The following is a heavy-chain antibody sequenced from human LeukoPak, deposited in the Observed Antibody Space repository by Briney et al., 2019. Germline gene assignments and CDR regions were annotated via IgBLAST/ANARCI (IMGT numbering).Heavy chain of an antibody. CDR1: GFTFSAYG. J-gene: IGHJ3*01. D-gene: IGHD6-25*01. CDR2: IWYDGSRK. V-gene: IGHV3-33*01. CDR3: ARCTAAEAFDF. Sequence: GGSLRLSCAASGFTFSAYGMHWVRQAPGKGLEWVTVIWYDGSRKYYADSVKGRFTISRDNSKNTLYLQMNSLRAEDTAVYYCARCTAAEAFDFWGRGTMLTVSS.